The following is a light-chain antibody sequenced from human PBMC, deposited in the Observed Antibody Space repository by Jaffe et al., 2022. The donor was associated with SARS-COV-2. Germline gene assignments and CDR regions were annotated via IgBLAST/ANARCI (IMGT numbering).Light chain of an antibody. V-gene: IGLV8-61*01. Sequence: QTVVTQEPSFSVSPGGTVTLTCGLSSGSVSTNNWPTWCRQTPGQAPHTLIYNTKIRSSGVPDRFSGSILGNKAALTITGAQADDESDYYCVLHIDDGILVFGGGTKLTVL. CDR2: NTK. CDR1: SGSVSTNNW. CDR3: VLHIDDGILV. J-gene: IGLJ2*01.